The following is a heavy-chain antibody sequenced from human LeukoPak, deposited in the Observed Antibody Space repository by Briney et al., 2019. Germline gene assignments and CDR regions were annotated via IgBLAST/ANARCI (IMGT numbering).Heavy chain of an antibody. CDR1: GFTFSSYS. D-gene: IGHD3-3*01. V-gene: IGHV3-23*01. Sequence: GGSLRLSCAASGFTFSSYSMNWVRQAPGKGLEWVSAISGSGGSTYYADSVKGRFTISRDNSKNTLYLQMNSLRAEDTAVYYCAKIGGSVFGVVRSDYWGQGTLVTVSS. J-gene: IGHJ4*02. CDR2: ISGSGGST. CDR3: AKIGGSVFGVVRSDY.